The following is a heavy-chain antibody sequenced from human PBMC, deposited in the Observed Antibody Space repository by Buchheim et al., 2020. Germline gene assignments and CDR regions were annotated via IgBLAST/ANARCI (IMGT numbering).Heavy chain of an antibody. CDR1: GFTFSSYG. V-gene: IGHV3-30*18. CDR3: AKVPPYGSGSYYNS. Sequence: QVQLVESGGGVVQPGRSLRLSCAASGFTFSSYGMHWVRQAPGKGLEWVAVISYDGSNKYYEDSVQGRFTISRDNSKNTLYLQMNSLRAEDTAVYYCAKVPPYGSGSYYNSWGQGTL. D-gene: IGHD3-10*01. CDR2: ISYDGSNK. J-gene: IGHJ4*02.